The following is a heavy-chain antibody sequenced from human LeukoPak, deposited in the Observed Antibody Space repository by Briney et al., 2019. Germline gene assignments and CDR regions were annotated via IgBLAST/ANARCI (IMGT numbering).Heavy chain of an antibody. CDR2: TSYDESNK. V-gene: IGHV3-30-3*01. Sequence: GGSLRLSCAASGFSFSNYAMNWVRQAPGKGLEWVAVTSYDESNKYYADSVKGRFTISRDNSKSTLYLQMNSLRAEDTAIYYCARDWRSDLWSGYYQPYGLWGQGTLVTVSS. J-gene: IGHJ4*02. D-gene: IGHD3-3*01. CDR3: ARDWRSDLWSGYYQPYGL. CDR1: GFSFSNYA.